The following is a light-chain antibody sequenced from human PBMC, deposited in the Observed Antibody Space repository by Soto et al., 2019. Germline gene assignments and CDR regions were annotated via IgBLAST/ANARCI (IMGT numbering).Light chain of an antibody. J-gene: IGLJ1*01. Sequence: QSVLTQPPSVSAAPGQTVTISCSGGSSNIGNNYVSWYQQLPGTAPKLLIYEDNGRPSGIPVRFSGSKSGTSATLGITGLQTGDEADYFCGTWDSSLSAGVFGTGTMLTVL. V-gene: IGLV1-51*02. CDR3: GTWDSSLSAGV. CDR1: SSNIGNNY. CDR2: EDN.